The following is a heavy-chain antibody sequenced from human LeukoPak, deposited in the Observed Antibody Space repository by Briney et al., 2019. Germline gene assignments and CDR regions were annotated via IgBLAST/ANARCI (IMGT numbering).Heavy chain of an antibody. Sequence: GGSLRLSCAASGFTFSSYHMNWVRQAPGKGLEWVSSIGSSGSYICYADSLTGRFTISRDNAKNSLYLQMNSLRAEDTAMYYCARRATTERGHSYGLDFWGQGTLVTVSS. CDR3: ARRATTERGHSYGLDF. V-gene: IGHV3-21*01. D-gene: IGHD5-18*01. J-gene: IGHJ4*02. CDR1: GFTFSSYH. CDR2: IGSSGSYI.